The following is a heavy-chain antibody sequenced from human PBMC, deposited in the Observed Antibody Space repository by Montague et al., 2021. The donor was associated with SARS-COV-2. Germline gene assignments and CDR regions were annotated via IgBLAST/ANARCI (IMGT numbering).Heavy chain of an antibody. CDR1: GASVTSTNW. J-gene: IGHJ4*02. CDR2: IYHTGNT. D-gene: IGHD3-22*01. V-gene: IGHV4-4*02. CDR3: ASPKEGSGYYRPFDY. Sequence: SETLSLTFGVSGASVTSTNWWSWFRQPTGKGLEWIGEIYHTGNTNYSPSLKNRVPISLDKSKNQLSLRLNSVTAADTAVYYCASPKEGSGYYRPFDYWGQGILVTVSS.